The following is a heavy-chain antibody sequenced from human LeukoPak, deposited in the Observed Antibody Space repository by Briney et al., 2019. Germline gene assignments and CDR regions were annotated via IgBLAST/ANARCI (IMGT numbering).Heavy chain of an antibody. CDR1: GFTFSSYS. V-gene: IGHV3-21*01. Sequence: GGSLRLSCAASGFTFSSYSMNWVRQAPGKGLEWVSSISSSSSYIYYADSVKGRFTISRDNAKNSLYLQMNSLRTEDTAVYYCARDLGIAAAGTSSDWGQGTLVTVSS. J-gene: IGHJ4*02. CDR3: ARDLGIAAAGTSSD. D-gene: IGHD6-13*01. CDR2: ISSSSSYI.